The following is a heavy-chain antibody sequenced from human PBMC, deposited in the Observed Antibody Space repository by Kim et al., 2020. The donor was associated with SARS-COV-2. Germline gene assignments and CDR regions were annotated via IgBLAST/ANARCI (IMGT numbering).Heavy chain of an antibody. CDR1: GFTFSSYS. CDR3: ARGGGEMATIGPCDY. J-gene: IGHJ4*02. CDR2: ISSSSSYI. D-gene: IGHD5-12*01. Sequence: GGSLRLSCAASGFTFSSYSMNWVRQAPGKGLEWVSSISSSSSYIYYADSVKGRFTISRDNAKNSLYLQMNSLRAEDTAVYYCARGGGEMATIGPCDYWGQGTLVTVSS. V-gene: IGHV3-21*04.